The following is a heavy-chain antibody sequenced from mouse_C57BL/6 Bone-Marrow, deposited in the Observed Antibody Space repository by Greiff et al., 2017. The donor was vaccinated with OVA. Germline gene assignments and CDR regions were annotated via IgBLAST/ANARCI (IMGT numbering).Heavy chain of an antibody. Sequence: EVMLVESGGGLVQPGGSMKLSCVASGFTFSNYWMNWVRQSPEKGLEWVAQIRLKSDNYATHYAESVKGRFTISRDDAKSSVYLQMNNLRAEDTGIYYYTYYDVRYFDVWGTGTTVTVSS. CDR3: TYYDVRYFDV. CDR1: GFTFSNYW. V-gene: IGHV6-3*01. CDR2: IRLKSDNYAT. J-gene: IGHJ1*03. D-gene: IGHD2-4*01.